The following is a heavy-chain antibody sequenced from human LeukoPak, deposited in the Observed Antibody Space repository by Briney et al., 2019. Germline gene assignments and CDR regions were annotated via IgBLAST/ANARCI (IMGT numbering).Heavy chain of an antibody. Sequence: GGSLRLSCAASGFTFSSYAMSWVRQAPGKGLEWVSAISGSGGSTYYADSVKGRFTISRNNSKNTLYLQMNSLRAEDTAVYYCAKAAGYSGYEKLDYWGQGTLVTVSS. V-gene: IGHV3-23*01. CDR1: GFTFSSYA. J-gene: IGHJ4*02. CDR2: ISGSGGST. D-gene: IGHD5-12*01. CDR3: AKAAGYSGYEKLDY.